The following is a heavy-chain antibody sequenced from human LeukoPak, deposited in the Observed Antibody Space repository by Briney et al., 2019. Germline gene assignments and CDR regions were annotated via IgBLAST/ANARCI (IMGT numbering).Heavy chain of an antibody. CDR2: ITGSGGST. CDR1: GFTFSSYA. CDR3: AKDSQTYYYGSGSYFDY. J-gene: IGHJ4*02. Sequence: HPGGSLRLSCAASGFTFSSYAMSWVRQAPEKGLEWVSAITGSGGSTYYADSVKGRFTISRDNSKNTLYLQINSLKVEDTAVYYCAKDSQTYYYGSGSYFDYWGQGTLVTVSS. D-gene: IGHD3-10*01. V-gene: IGHV3-23*01.